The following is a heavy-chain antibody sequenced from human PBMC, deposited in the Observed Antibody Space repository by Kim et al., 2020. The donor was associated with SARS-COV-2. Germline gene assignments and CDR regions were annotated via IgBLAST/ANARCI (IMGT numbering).Heavy chain of an antibody. CDR1: GYTLTSNH. CDR2: MFASGGDT. V-gene: IGHV1-46*01. J-gene: IGHJ4*02. CDR3: AREIPTAHYFDY. D-gene: IGHD2-21*01. Sequence: ASVKVSCKASGYTLTSNHMHWVRQAPGQRLEWLGKMFASGGDTIFAQNFQGRVTMTRDTSTNTVYMELSSLRFEDTAVYYCAREIPTAHYFDYWGQGTLVTVSS.